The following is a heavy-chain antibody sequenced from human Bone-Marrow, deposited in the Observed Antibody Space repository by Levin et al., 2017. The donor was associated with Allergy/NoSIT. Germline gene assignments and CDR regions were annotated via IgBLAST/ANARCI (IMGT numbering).Heavy chain of an antibody. CDR2: VIGSDTDT. V-gene: IGHV3-23*01. CDR3: AMTFDY. Sequence: GASVKVSCAASGSGFSSYAMNWVRQAPGKGLEWVAGVIGSDTDTYYADSVKGRFTISRDRSRNTLSLQMNSLRVEDTAVYYCAMTFDYWGPGTQVTVSS. J-gene: IGHJ4*02. CDR1: GSGFSSYA.